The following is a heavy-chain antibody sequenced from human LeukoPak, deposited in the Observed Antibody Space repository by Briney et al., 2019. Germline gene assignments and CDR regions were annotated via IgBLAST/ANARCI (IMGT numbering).Heavy chain of an antibody. CDR3: AGRPTGYSSGYIH. Sequence: GGSLRLSCVASGLTFSNYAVSWVRQAPEKGLDWVSVISGSAHKIRYADSVKGQFTISRDNSENIVYLQMNNLRVEDTAVYYCAGRPTGYSSGYIHWGQGTLVTVSS. CDR1: GLTFSNYA. J-gene: IGHJ4*02. D-gene: IGHD5-18*01. V-gene: IGHV3-23*01. CDR2: ISGSAHKI.